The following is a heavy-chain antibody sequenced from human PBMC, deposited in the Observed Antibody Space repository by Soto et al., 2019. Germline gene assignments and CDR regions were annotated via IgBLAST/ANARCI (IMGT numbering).Heavy chain of an antibody. J-gene: IGHJ4*02. CDR1: AFKFSNYA. V-gene: IGHV3-23*01. CDR2: ISATGGGT. D-gene: IGHD3-16*01. Sequence: PGGSLRPSGAPSAFKFSNYAMSWVRQAPGKRLEWVSLISATGGGTYYADSVKGRFTISRDNSHNTLYLQVHSLTAEDTAVYYCAKDRRAGGNSAFYFDFWGQGAQVTVSS. CDR3: AKDRRAGGNSAFYFDF.